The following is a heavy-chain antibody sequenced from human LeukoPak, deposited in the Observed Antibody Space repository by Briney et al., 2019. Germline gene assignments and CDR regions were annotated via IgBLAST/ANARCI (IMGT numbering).Heavy chain of an antibody. CDR2: IYYSGST. CDR3: ARLLPDYYYYVDV. J-gene: IGHJ6*03. D-gene: IGHD2/OR15-2a*01. CDR1: GDSINSTNNY. Sequence: SETLSLTCTVSGDSINSTNNYWGWIRQPPGKGLEWIGSIYYSGSTYYNPSLKSRVTISVDTSKNQFSLKLSSVTAADTAVYYCARLLPDYYYYVDVWGKGTTVTVSS. V-gene: IGHV4-39*01.